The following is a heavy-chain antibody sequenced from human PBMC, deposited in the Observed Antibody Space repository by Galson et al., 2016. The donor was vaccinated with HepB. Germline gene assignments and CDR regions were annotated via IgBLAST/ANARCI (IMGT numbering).Heavy chain of an antibody. CDR1: GYTFTSYD. CDR2: MNPNTGNT. Sequence: SVKVSCKASGYTFTSYDINWVRQASGQGLEWMGWMNPNTGNTGYAQKFQGRVTVTRNTSTSTAYMELSSLRSEDTAVYYRARVGFEPGAVYFVFGMDVWGQGTTVTVSS. J-gene: IGHJ6*02. CDR3: ARVGFEPGAVYFVFGMDV. D-gene: IGHD3-16*01. V-gene: IGHV1-8*01.